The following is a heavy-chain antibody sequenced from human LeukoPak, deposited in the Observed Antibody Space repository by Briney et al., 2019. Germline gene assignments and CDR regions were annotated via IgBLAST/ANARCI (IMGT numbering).Heavy chain of an antibody. CDR1: SGSLSDYH. CDR3: AGGARGVPPAQKFKTETWFAP. V-gene: IGHV4-34*01. J-gene: IGHJ5*02. Sequence: PSETLSLTCAVYSGSLSDYHWSWIRQPPGKGLEWIGEINHSGSTNYNPSLKSRVTISEDTSKNQFSLRLSSVTAADTAVYYCAGGARGVPPAQKFKTETWFAPGGKGPRATVSS. CDR2: INHSGST. D-gene: IGHD2-2*01.